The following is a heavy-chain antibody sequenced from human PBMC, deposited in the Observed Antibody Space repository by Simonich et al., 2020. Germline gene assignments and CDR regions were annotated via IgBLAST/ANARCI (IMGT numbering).Heavy chain of an antibody. CDR2: INQSGST. Sequence: QVQLQQWGAGLLKPSETLSLTCAVYGGSFSGYYWSWIRQPPGKGLEWIGEINQSGSTNYNPSLKSRVTISVDTSKNQFSLKLSSVTAADTAVYYCARHLQLGPFDYWGQGTLFTVSS. D-gene: IGHD1-1*01. J-gene: IGHJ4*02. CDR3: ARHLQLGPFDY. CDR1: GGSFSGYY. V-gene: IGHV4-34*01.